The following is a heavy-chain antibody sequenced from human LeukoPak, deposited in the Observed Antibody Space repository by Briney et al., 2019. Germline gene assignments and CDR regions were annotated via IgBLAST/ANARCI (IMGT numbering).Heavy chain of an antibody. CDR3: ARYGDYQFGVLHWFDP. CDR1: GFTFSTYA. Sequence: GGSLRLSCAASGFTFSTYAMSWVRQAPGKGLEWVSAISGSGGGTYYADSVEGRFTISRDNSKNTLYLQMNNLRAEDTAIYYRARYGDYQFGVLHWFDPWGQGTLVTGSS. D-gene: IGHD4-17*01. V-gene: IGHV3-23*01. CDR2: ISGSGGGT. J-gene: IGHJ5*02.